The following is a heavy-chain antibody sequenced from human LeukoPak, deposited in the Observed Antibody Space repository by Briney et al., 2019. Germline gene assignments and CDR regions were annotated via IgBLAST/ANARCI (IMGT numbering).Heavy chain of an antibody. Sequence: PSETLSLTCTVSGGSISSYYWSWIRQPPGKGLEWIGYIYCSGSTNYNPSLKSRVTISVDTSKNQFSLKLSSVTAADTAVYYCAREEYYGSGNWFDPWGQGTLVTVSS. CDR3: AREEYYGSGNWFDP. V-gene: IGHV4-59*01. CDR1: GGSISSYY. CDR2: IYCSGST. D-gene: IGHD3-10*01. J-gene: IGHJ5*02.